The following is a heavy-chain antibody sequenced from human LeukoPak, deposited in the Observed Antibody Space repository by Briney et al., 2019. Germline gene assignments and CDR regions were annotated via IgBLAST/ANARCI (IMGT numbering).Heavy chain of an antibody. CDR3: VKAAAGEKWLVRGPNAFDI. CDR1: GFTFSGYA. J-gene: IGHJ3*02. CDR2: ISSNGGST. D-gene: IGHD6-19*01. Sequence: PGGSLRLSCSASGFTFSGYAMHWARQAPGKGLEYVSAISSNGGSTYYADSVKGRFTISRDNSKNTLYLQMSSLRAEDTAVYYCVKAAAGEKWLVRGPNAFDIWGQGTMVTVSS. V-gene: IGHV3-64D*06.